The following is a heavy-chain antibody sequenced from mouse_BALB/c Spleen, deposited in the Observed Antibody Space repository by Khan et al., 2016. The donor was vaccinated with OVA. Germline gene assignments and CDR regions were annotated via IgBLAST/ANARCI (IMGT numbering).Heavy chain of an antibody. V-gene: IGHV5-6*01. D-gene: IGHD4-1*01. CDR2: ISSGGDYT. CDR1: GFTFSSYS. CDR3: ASDLTGSFAY. J-gene: IGHJ3*01. Sequence: EVQGVESGGDLVKPGGSLKLSCAASGFTFSSYSMSWVRQTPDKRLEWVASISSGGDYTYYPDIVKGRFTISRDNANNTLYLEMSSLKSEDTAVYYCASDLTGSFAYWGQGTLVTVSA.